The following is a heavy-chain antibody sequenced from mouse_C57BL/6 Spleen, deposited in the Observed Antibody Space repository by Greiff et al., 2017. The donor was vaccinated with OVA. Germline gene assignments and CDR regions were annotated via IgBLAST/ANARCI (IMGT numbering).Heavy chain of an antibody. CDR1: GFTFSDYG. CDR2: ISSGSSTI. V-gene: IGHV5-17*01. J-gene: IGHJ4*01. Sequence: EVQGVESGGGLVKPGGSLKLSCAASGFTFSDYGMHWVRQAPEKGLEWVAYISSGSSTIYYADTVKGRFTISRDNAKNTLFLQMTSLRSEDTAMYYCAGETVVAPMDYWGQGTSVTVSS. CDR3: AGETVVAPMDY. D-gene: IGHD1-1*01.